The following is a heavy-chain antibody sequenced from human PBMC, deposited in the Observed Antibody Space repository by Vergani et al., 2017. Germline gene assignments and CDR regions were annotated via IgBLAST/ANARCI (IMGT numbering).Heavy chain of an antibody. D-gene: IGHD6-19*01. CDR3: ARSSGWYVYYMDV. J-gene: IGHJ6*03. Sequence: QVQLVESGGGVVQPGRSLRLSCAASGFTFSRYGMHWVRQAPGKGLEWVAVISYDGSNKYYADSVKGRFTISRDNSKNTLYLQMNSLRAEDTAVYYCARSSGWYVYYMDVWGKGTTVTVSS. V-gene: IGHV3-30*03. CDR2: ISYDGSNK. CDR1: GFTFSRYG.